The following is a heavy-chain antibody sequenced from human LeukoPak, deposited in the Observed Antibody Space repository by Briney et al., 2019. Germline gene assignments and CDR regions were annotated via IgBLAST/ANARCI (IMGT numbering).Heavy chain of an antibody. D-gene: IGHD3-22*01. J-gene: IGHJ4*02. V-gene: IGHV4-34*01. CDR2: INHSGST. CDR3: ARGSSGYYGY. CDR1: GGSFSGYY. Sequence: PSETLSLTCAVYGGSFSGYYWSWIRQPPGKGLEWIGEINHSGSTNYNPSLKSRVTISVDTSKNQFSLKLSSVTAADTAVYYCARGSSGYYGYWGQGTLVTVSS.